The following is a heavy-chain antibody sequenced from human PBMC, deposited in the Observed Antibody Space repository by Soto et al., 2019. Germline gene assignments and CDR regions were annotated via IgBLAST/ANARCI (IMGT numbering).Heavy chain of an antibody. J-gene: IGHJ4*02. CDR2: TYYSGST. Sequence: SETLSLTCTVSGGSISSYYWSWIRQPPGKGLEWIGYTYYSGSTNYNPSLKSRVTISVDTSKNQFSLKLSSVTAADTAVYYCARVRLNYDFWSGYYTAWIFDYWGQGTLVTVSS. V-gene: IGHV4-59*01. D-gene: IGHD3-3*01. CDR3: ARVRLNYDFWSGYYTAWIFDY. CDR1: GGSISSYY.